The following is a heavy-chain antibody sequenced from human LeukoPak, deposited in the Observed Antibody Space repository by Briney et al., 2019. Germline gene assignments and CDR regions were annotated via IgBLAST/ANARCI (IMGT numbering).Heavy chain of an antibody. J-gene: IGHJ6*02. V-gene: IGHV3-66*01. CDR2: IYSGGST. CDR3: ASGPSGYVVGNV. CDR1: GLTVSSNY. Sequence: GGSLRLSCAASGLTVSSNYMSWVRQAPGKGLEWVSVIYSGGSTYHADSVKGRFSISRDNSKNTLFLQMNSLRAEDTAVYHCASGPSGYVVGNVWGQGTTVTVSS. D-gene: IGHD5-12*01.